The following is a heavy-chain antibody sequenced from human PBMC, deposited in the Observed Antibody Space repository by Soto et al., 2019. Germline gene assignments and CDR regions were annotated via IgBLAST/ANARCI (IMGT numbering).Heavy chain of an antibody. CDR3: ASNRQGGYYYYGMDV. CDR2: INPSGGST. Sequence: QVQLVQSGAEVKKPGASVKVSCKASGYTFTSYYMHWVRQAPGQGLEWMGIINPSGGSTSYAQKFQGRVTMTRDTSTSTVYMELSSLRSEDTAVYYCASNRQGGYYYYGMDVWGQGTTVTVSS. J-gene: IGHJ6*02. D-gene: IGHD1-26*01. CDR1: GYTFTSYY. V-gene: IGHV1-46*03.